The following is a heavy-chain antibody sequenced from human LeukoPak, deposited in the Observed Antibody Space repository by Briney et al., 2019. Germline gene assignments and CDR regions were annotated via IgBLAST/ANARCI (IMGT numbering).Heavy chain of an antibody. CDR2: LSGSGGST. J-gene: IGHJ4*02. CDR1: GFTFSSYA. V-gene: IGHV3-23*01. D-gene: IGHD3-10*01. CDR3: AKCFFRSGSGYFDY. Sequence: GGSLRLSCAASGFTFSSYAVSWVRQAPGKGLEWVSALSGSGGSTYYADSVKGRFTISRDNSKNTLYLQMNSLRAEDTAVYYCAKCFFRSGSGYFDYWGQGTPVTVSS.